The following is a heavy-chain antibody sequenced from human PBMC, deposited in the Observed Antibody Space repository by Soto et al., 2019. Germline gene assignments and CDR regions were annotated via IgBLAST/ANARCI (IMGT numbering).Heavy chain of an antibody. J-gene: IGHJ4*02. CDR3: ARGGYCSADDCLYYVDS. CDR1: GDTFTSYD. D-gene: IGHD2-15*01. Sequence: QVQLVQSGAEVKKPGASVKVSCKASGDTFTSYDINWVRQATGQGLEWMGRMNPSTGNTDYARKFQGRVSMTMTTSINTAYMDLSSLRFEDTAVYSCARGGYCSADDCLYYVDSWGQGTLVTVSS. CDR2: MNPSTGNT. V-gene: IGHV1-8*01.